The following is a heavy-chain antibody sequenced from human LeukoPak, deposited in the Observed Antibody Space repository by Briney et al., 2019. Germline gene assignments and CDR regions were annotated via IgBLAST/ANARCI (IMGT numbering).Heavy chain of an antibody. CDR1: GGSISSYY. Sequence: SETLSLTCTVSGGSISSYYWSWIRQPPGKGLEWIGYIYYSGSTNYNPSLKSRVTISVDTSKNQFSLKLSSVTAADTAVYYCARVHYDPYSSGWYDYWGQGTLVTVSS. CDR2: IYYSGST. CDR3: ARVHYDPYSSGWYDY. V-gene: IGHV4-59*12. J-gene: IGHJ4*02. D-gene: IGHD6-19*01.